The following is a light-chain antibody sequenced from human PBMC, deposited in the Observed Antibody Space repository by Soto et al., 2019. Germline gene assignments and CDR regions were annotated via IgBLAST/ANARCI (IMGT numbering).Light chain of an antibody. Sequence: VFMQCPSNLCVLPYYKATLACRASQSVSSNLAWYQQKPGQAPRLLIYGASTRATGIPARFSGSGSGTEFTLTISSLQSEDFAVYYCQQYNSGPPITFGEGTRLEIK. J-gene: IGKJ5*01. V-gene: IGKV3-15*01. CDR2: GAS. CDR1: QSVSSN. CDR3: QQYNSGPPIT.